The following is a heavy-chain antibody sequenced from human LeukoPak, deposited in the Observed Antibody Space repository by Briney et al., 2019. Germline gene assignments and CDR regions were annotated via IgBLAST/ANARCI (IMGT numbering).Heavy chain of an antibody. J-gene: IGHJ5*02. D-gene: IGHD3-3*01. Sequence: PGGSLRLSCAASGFTFSSYAMNWVRQAPGKGLEWVSAISGSGGSTYYADSVKGRFTISRDNAKNSLYLQMNSLRAEDTAVYYCARDNTNDYDFWRRYLRTNWFDPWGQGTLVTVSS. V-gene: IGHV3-23*01. CDR1: GFTFSSYA. CDR3: ARDNTNDYDFWRRYLRTNWFDP. CDR2: ISGSGGST.